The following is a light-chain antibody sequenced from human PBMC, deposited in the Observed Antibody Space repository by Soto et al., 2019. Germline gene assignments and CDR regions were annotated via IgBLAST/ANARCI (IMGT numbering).Light chain of an antibody. CDR2: GAS. CDR3: QQSFNTPRT. Sequence: DIQMTQPPSSLSASVGDRVTITCRASQSIRTYVNWYQQKPGKAPNLLIYGASSLQSGVPSRFSGSGSGTDFSLTISSLQPDDFATYYCQQSFNTPRTFGQGTKVEIK. V-gene: IGKV1-39*01. J-gene: IGKJ1*01. CDR1: QSIRTY.